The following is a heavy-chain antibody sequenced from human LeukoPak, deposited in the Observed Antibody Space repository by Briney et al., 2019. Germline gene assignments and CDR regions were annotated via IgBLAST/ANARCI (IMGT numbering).Heavy chain of an antibody. D-gene: IGHD1-26*01. CDR3: ARDRSGSYDWYFDL. J-gene: IGHJ2*01. Sequence: PSETLSLTCSVSGGSISSGSYYWSWIRQPAGKGLEWIGRIYTSGSTNYNPSLKRRVTISVDTSKNQFSLKLSSVTAADTAVYYCARDRSGSYDWYFDLWGRGTLVTVSS. CDR2: IYTSGST. CDR1: GGSISSGSYY. V-gene: IGHV4-61*02.